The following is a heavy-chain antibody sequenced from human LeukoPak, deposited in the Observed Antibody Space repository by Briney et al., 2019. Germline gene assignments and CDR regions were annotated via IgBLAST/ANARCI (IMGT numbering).Heavy chain of an antibody. J-gene: IGHJ4*02. CDR1: GFTFSSYD. D-gene: IGHD3-10*01. CDR3: ARGSALGFGEWGFDY. V-gene: IGHV3-13*05. CDR2: IGTAGDP. Sequence: GESLRLSCAASGFTFSSYDMHWVRRATGKGLEWVSAIGTAGDPYYPGSVKGRFTISRENAKNSLYLQMNSLRAGDTAVYYCARGSALGFGEWGFDYWGQGTLVTVSS.